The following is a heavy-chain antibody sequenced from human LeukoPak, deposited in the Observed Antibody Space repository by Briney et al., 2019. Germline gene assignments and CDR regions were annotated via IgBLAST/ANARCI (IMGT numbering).Heavy chain of an antibody. CDR2: ISGSGGST. CDR1: GFTFSSYG. D-gene: IGHD1-26*01. J-gene: IGHJ3*02. V-gene: IGHV3-23*01. Sequence: PGGSLRLSCAASGFTFSSYGMSWVRQAPGKGLEWVSAISGSGGSTYYADSVKGRFTISRDNSKNTLYLQMNSLRAEVTAVYYCARDGRYYYAFDIWGQGTMVTVSS. CDR3: ARDGRYYYAFDI.